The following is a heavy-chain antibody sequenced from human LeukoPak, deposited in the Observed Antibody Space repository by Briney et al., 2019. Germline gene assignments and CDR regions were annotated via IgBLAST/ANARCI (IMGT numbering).Heavy chain of an antibody. CDR2: IYITGST. CDR1: GGYIINYY. J-gene: IGHJ6*03. Sequence: PSETLSLTCSVAGGYIINYYWSWIRQSAGTGLEWVGRIYITGSTTYNPSLQSRLSMSVDTSKNQFSLRLRSVSAADTAVYYCARLKYYDSTGYSPGYYMDVWGKGITVTVSS. CDR3: ARLKYYDSTGYSPGYYMDV. D-gene: IGHD3-22*01. V-gene: IGHV4-4*07.